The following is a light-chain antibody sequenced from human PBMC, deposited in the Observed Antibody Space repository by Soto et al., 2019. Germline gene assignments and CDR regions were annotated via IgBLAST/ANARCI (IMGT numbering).Light chain of an antibody. V-gene: IGLV2-23*01. Sequence: QSALTQPASVSGSPGQSITISCTGTSSDVGSYNLVSWYQQHPGKAPKLMIYEGSKRPSGVSNRVSGSKSGNTASLTISGLQAEDEADYYCCSYAGSSTLVFGGGTQLTVL. CDR3: CSYAGSSTLV. J-gene: IGLJ2*01. CDR2: EGS. CDR1: SSDVGSYNL.